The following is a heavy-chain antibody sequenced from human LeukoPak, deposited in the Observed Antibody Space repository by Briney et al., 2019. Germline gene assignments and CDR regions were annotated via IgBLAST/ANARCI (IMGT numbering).Heavy chain of an antibody. CDR3: AKDRNAWPTNFDS. D-gene: IGHD5-24*01. CDR1: GFTFSTYA. V-gene: IGHV3-23*01. CDR2: ISSSGGTT. J-gene: IGHJ4*02. Sequence: GGSLRLSCSASGFTFSTYALNWFGQAPAKGLEWVSAISSSGGTTYYADSVKGRFSISRDNSKNTPYLRMNSLRAEDTAIYYCAKDRNAWPTNFDSWGQGTLVTVSA.